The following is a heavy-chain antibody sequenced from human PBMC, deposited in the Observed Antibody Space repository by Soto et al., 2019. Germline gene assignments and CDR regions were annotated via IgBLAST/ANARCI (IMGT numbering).Heavy chain of an antibody. Sequence: PSRALPPPWPFSGGFPIRCGYHLCRVRHQPGKGLEWIGYIYYSGSTYYNPSLKSRVTISVDTSKNQFSLKLSSVTAADTAVYYCARSFGVAAAGPYDYWGQGTVVTVSS. V-gene: IGHV4-31*02. CDR2: IYYSGST. CDR3: ARSFGVAAAGPYDY. D-gene: IGHD6-13*01. J-gene: IGHJ4*02. CDR1: GGFPIRCGYH.